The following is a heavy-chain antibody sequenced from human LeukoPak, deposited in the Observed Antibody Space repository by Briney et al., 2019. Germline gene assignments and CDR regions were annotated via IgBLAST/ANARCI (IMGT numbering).Heavy chain of an antibody. V-gene: IGHV3-48*01. J-gene: IGHJ5*02. CDR2: ISSSSSTI. CDR3: ARDSVTGYSNSNWFDP. Sequence: QPGGSLRLSCAASGFTFSSYSMNWVRQAPGKGLEWVSYISSSSSTIYYADSVKGRFTISRDNAKNSLYLQMNSLRAEDTAVYYCARDSVTGYSNSNWFDPWGQGTLVTVS. D-gene: IGHD6-6*01. CDR1: GFTFSSYS.